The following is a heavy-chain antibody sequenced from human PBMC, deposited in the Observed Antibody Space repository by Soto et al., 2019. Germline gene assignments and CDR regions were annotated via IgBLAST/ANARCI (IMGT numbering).Heavy chain of an antibody. Sequence: GGSLRLSCAASGFNFDIYWMTWVRQAPGEGLEWVATIKADGSEINYVDSVKGRFTISRDNAKNSLYLQMDSLRVDDTAVYYCARDPLPLSTVPRDWFDPWGQGTLVTVSS. CDR2: IKADGSEI. CDR1: GFNFDIYW. CDR3: ARDPLPLSTVPRDWFDP. J-gene: IGHJ5*02. D-gene: IGHD4-4*01. V-gene: IGHV3-7*03.